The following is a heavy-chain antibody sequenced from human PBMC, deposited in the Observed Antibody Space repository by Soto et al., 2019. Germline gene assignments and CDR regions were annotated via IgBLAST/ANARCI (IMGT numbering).Heavy chain of an antibody. J-gene: IGHJ6*02. CDR1: GYTFTRYG. Sequence: QVQLVQSGAEVKKPGASVKVSCKASGYTFTRYGISWVRQAPGQGREWMGWISAYNGNTNYAQKLQGRVTITTDTSTSTAYMELRSLRSDDTAVYYCARDGALGESYYYYGMDVWGQGTTVTVSS. CDR2: ISAYNGNT. CDR3: ARDGALGESYYYYGMDV. V-gene: IGHV1-18*01. D-gene: IGHD3-16*01.